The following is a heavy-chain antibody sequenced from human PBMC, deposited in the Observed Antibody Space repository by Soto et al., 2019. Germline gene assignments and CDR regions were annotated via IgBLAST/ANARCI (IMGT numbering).Heavy chain of an antibody. CDR2: ISVYNGNT. D-gene: IGHD7-27*01. Sequence: QVQLVQSGAEVKKPGASVKVSCKASGYTFTRFGIGWVRQAPGQGLEWMGLISVYNGNTNYAQKFQGRVTMTTDTSTSTAYMELRSLAYNDPAVYYCARGTGDSRVWGQGTMVIVSS. J-gene: IGHJ3*01. CDR3: ARGTGDSRV. CDR1: GYTFTRFG. V-gene: IGHV1-18*01.